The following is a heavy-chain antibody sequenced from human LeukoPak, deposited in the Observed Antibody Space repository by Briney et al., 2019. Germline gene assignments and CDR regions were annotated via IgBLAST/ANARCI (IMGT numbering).Heavy chain of an antibody. Sequence: AGGSLRLSCAASGFTFSTYAMAWVRQAPGKGLEWVSSITDSGVSTYYADSVKGRFTISRDNSKNTLYLQMNSLRPEDTAVYYCARTSQTFDYWGQGTLVTVSS. V-gene: IGHV3-23*01. J-gene: IGHJ4*02. CDR1: GFTFSTYA. CDR3: ARTSQTFDY. D-gene: IGHD1-14*01. CDR2: ITDSGVST.